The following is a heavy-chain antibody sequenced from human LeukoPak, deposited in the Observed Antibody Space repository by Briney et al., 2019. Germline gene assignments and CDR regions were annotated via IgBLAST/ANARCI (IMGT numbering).Heavy chain of an antibody. CDR3: ARVGDTAMALTDY. J-gene: IGHJ4*02. Sequence: SETLSLTCTVSGGSISSSSYYWGWIRQPPGKGLEWIGSIYYSGSTYYNPSLKSRVTISVDTSKNQFSLKLSSVTAADTAVYYCARVGDTAMALTDYWGQGTLVTVSS. D-gene: IGHD5-18*01. CDR2: IYYSGST. V-gene: IGHV4-39*07. CDR1: GGSISSSSYY.